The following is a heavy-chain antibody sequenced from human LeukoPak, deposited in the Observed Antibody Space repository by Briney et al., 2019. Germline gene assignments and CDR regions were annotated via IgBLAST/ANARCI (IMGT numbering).Heavy chain of an antibody. D-gene: IGHD1-26*01. V-gene: IGHV3-15*01. Sequence: PGGSLRLSCAASGFTFSNAWMSWVRQAPGKGLEWVGRIKIKTDGGTIEYGAPVKGRFTISRDDSKNTLYLQMNTLETEDTGVYYCTRVSGSSSGPFDYWGQGSLVTVSS. CDR3: TRVSGSSSGPFDY. J-gene: IGHJ4*02. CDR1: GFTFSNAW. CDR2: IKIKTDGGTI.